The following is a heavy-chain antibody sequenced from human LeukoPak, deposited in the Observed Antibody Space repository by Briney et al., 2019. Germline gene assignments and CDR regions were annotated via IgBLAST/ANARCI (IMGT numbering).Heavy chain of an antibody. V-gene: IGHV3-43D*03. CDR1: GFTFDDYA. J-gene: IGHJ4*02. CDR3: ARRKGSGSYYNWDY. D-gene: IGHD3-10*01. Sequence: GSLRLSCAASGFTFDDYAMHWVRQAPGKGLEWVSLISWDGGSTYYADSVKGRFTISRDNSKNSLYLQMNSLRAEDTALYYCARRKGSGSYYNWDYWGQGTLVTVSS. CDR2: ISWDGGST.